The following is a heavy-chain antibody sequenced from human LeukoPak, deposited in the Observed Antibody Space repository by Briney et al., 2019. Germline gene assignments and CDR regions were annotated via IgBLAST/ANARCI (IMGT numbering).Heavy chain of an antibody. J-gene: IGHJ6*02. D-gene: IGHD3-10*01. Sequence: GASVKVSCKASGYTFTSYAVAWVRQAPGQGLEWMGWISAYAQKFRCIVTMTTDPSTNTGYMELRILRSDYTAVYFCARDQLRYYGSDTYYSDMDFWGQGTTVTVSS. V-gene: IGHV1-18*01. CDR3: ARDQLRYYGSDTYYSDMDF. CDR1: GYTFTSYA. CDR2: ISA.